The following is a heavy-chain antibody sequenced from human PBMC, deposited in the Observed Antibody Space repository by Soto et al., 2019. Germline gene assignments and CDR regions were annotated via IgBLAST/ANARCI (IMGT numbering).Heavy chain of an antibody. CDR1: GFTFDDYA. J-gene: IGHJ4*02. CDR3: AKAPRGLSGYDYFAYFDY. Sequence: GGSLRLSCAASGFTFDDYAMHWVRQAPGKGLEWVSGISWNSGSIGYADSVKGRFTISRDNAKNSLYLQMNSLRAEDTALYYCAKAPRGLSGYDYFAYFDYWGQGTLVTVSS. V-gene: IGHV3-9*01. D-gene: IGHD5-12*01. CDR2: ISWNSGSI.